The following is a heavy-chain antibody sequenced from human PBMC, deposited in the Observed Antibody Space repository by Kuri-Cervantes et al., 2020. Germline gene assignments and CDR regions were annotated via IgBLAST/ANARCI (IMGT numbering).Heavy chain of an antibody. D-gene: IGHD4-17*01. CDR3: ARAYGDYLDAFDI. CDR1: GYTFTGSY. V-gene: IGHV1-2*02. CDR2: INPKDGDT. J-gene: IGHJ3*02. Sequence: ASVKVSCKASGYTFTGSYIHWVRQAPGHGLEWMGWINPKDGDTNYVQKFKGRVTMTRDTSISTAYMELGSLRSDDTAFYYCARAYGDYLDAFDIWGQGTLVTVSS.